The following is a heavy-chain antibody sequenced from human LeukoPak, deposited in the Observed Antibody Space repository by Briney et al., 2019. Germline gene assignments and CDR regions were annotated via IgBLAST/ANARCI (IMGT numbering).Heavy chain of an antibody. CDR3: VRDWDHFDFDS. CDR1: GFTFSNYW. V-gene: IGHV3-74*01. CDR2: IRVMAVT. Sequence: GGSLRLSCAASGFTFSNYWMHWVRQAPGKGLVWVSRIRVMAVTIYADSVKGRFTISRDNAKNTLYLQMKSLRAEDTAVYYCVRDWDHFDFDSWGQGTLVTVSS. J-gene: IGHJ5*01. D-gene: IGHD1-14*01.